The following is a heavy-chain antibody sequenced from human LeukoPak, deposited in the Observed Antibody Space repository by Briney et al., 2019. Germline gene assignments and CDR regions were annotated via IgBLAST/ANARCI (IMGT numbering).Heavy chain of an antibody. Sequence: ASVKVSCKASGYTFTGYYMHWVRQAPGQGLEWTGWINPNSGGTNYAQKFQGRVTMTRDTSISTAYMELSRLRSDDTAVYYCARVANYYDSSGYYYWGQGTLVTVSS. J-gene: IGHJ4*02. CDR2: INPNSGGT. D-gene: IGHD3-22*01. CDR1: GYTFTGYY. V-gene: IGHV1-2*02. CDR3: ARVANYYDSSGYYY.